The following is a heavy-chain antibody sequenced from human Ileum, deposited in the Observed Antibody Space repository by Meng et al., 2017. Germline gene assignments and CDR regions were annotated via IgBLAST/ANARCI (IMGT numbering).Heavy chain of an antibody. D-gene: IGHD2-15*01. CDR1: GFTFSSYA. J-gene: IGHJ6*02. V-gene: IGHV3-30*01. CDR2: ISYDGSNK. Sequence: GESLKISCAASGFTFSSYAMHWVRQAPGKGLEWVAVISYDGSNKYYADSVKGRFTISRDNSKNTLYLQMESLSAEDTAVNYCTRDTTGYVGGGSCHSESYNYYGMDVWGQETPVTVSS. CDR3: TRDTTGYVGGGSCHSESYNYYGMDV.